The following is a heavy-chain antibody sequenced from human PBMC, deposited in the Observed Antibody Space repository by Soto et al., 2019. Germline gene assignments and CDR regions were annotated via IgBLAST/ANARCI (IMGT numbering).Heavy chain of an antibody. CDR3: ARDQNDFWSGYYQHMDV. Sequence: GGSLRLSCAASGFTFSSYSMNWVRQAPGKGLEWVSFICNDSSYIYYADSVKGRFTISRDKSKNTLYLQMNTLRAEDTAVYYCARDQNDFWSGYYQHMDVWGKGTTVTVSS. CDR2: ICNDSSYI. J-gene: IGHJ6*03. V-gene: IGHV3-21*01. D-gene: IGHD3-3*01. CDR1: GFTFSSYS.